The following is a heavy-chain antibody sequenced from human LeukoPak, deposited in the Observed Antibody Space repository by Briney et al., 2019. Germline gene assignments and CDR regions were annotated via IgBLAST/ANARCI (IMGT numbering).Heavy chain of an antibody. CDR2: IYSGGSI. J-gene: IGHJ4*02. Sequence: GGSLRLSCAASGFTVSSNYMSWVRQAPGKGLEWVSIIYSGGSIYYADSVKGRFTISRDNSKNTLYLQMNSLRAEDTAVYYCARVAYSSGYYYYFDYWGQGTLVTVSS. CDR3: ARVAYSSGYYYYFDY. CDR1: GFTVSSNY. D-gene: IGHD3-22*01. V-gene: IGHV3-66*01.